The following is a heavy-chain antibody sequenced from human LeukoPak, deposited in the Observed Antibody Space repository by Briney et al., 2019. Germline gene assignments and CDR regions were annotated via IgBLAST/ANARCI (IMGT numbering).Heavy chain of an antibody. D-gene: IGHD5-18*01. CDR1: GFTVSSNY. Sequence: GGSLRLSCAASGFTVSSNYMSWVRQAPGKGLEWVSVIYSGGSTYYADSVKGRFTISRDNSKNTLYLQMNSLRAEDTAVYYCARDPRYSYGPFDAFDIWGQGTMVTASS. CDR2: IYSGGST. J-gene: IGHJ3*02. CDR3: ARDPRYSYGPFDAFDI. V-gene: IGHV3-53*01.